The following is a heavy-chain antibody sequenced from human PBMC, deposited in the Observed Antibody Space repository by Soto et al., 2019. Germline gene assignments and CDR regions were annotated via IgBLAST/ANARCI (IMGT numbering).Heavy chain of an antibody. CDR1: GGTFSSYA. J-gene: IGHJ4*02. D-gene: IGHD3-16*02. CDR3: ARGDDYVWGSYRYGPGY. CDR2: IIPIFGTA. V-gene: IGHV1-69*13. Sequence: GASVKFSCKASGGTFSSYAISWVRQAPGQGLEWMGGIIPIFGTANYAQKFQGRVTITADESTSTAYMELSSLRSEDTAVYYCARGDDYVWGSYRYGPGYWGQGTLVTVS.